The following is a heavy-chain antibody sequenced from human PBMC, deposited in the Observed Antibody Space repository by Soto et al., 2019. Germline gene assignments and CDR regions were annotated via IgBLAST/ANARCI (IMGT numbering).Heavy chain of an antibody. D-gene: IGHD1-26*01. CDR1: CGGVSSITAA. J-gene: IGHJ1*01. CDR2: TYYRSNWRH. V-gene: IGHV6-1*01. Sequence: PSQCLPPTGLISCGGVSSITAAWVWIRSSPSRGLEWLGRTYYRSNWRHDYAVSVKSRITVNPDTSKNHFSLQLNSVTPDDSVVSYCGRGVGSRGSALWRHRTPVTVCS. CDR3: GRGVGSRGSAL.